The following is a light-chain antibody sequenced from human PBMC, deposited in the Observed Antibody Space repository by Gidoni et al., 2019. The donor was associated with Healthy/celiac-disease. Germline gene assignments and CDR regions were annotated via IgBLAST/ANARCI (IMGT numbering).Light chain of an antibody. CDR3: QHGAPWT. V-gene: IGKV1-9*01. J-gene: IGKJ1*01. CDR1: QGISSY. CDR2: AAS. Sequence: DIQLSQSPSFLSASVGDRVTITCRASQGISSYLAWYQQKQGKAPQILIYAASTLQSGVPSRFSGSGSGTEFTITIRSLQPEDFETYYCQHGAPWTFGPGTKVEIK.